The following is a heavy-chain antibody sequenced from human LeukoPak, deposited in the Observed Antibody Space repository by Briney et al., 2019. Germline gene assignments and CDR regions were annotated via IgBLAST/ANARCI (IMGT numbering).Heavy chain of an antibody. V-gene: IGHV4-59*01. CDR2: IYYSGST. Sequence: SETLSLTCTVSGGSISSYYWSWIRQPPGKGLEWIGYIYYSGSTNYNPSLKSRVTISVDTSKNQFSLKLSSVTAVDTAVYYCARSRGLRLAYWGQGTLVTVSS. J-gene: IGHJ4*02. D-gene: IGHD5-12*01. CDR3: ARSRGLRLAY. CDR1: GGSISSYY.